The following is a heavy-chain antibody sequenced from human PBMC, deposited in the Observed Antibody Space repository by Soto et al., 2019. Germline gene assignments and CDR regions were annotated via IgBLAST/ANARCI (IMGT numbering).Heavy chain of an antibody. CDR1: GGSISSGGYY. V-gene: IGHV4-31*03. J-gene: IGHJ5*02. Sequence: QVQLQESGPGLVKPSQTLSLTCTVSGGSISSGGYYWSWIRQHPGKGLELVGYIYYSGSTYYNPSLMSRVTISVDTSKNQFSLKLSSVTAADTAVYYCARAIAVAGTFWFDPWGQGTLVTVSS. D-gene: IGHD6-19*01. CDR2: IYYSGST. CDR3: ARAIAVAGTFWFDP.